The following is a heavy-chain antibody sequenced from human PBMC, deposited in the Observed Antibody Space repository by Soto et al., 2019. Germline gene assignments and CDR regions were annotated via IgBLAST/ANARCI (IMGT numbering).Heavy chain of an antibody. CDR2: ISAYNGDT. D-gene: IGHD6-6*01. J-gene: IGHJ3*02. CDR3: ATDGRQFVPNSDNFDI. Sequence: GASVKVSCKASGYTFRNYGINWVRQAPGQGLEWMGWISAYNGDTNYAQKFQGRVTMATDTPTSTAYMELRSLKSDDTAVYYCATDGRQFVPNSDNFDIWAQRTTVTVS. CDR1: GYTFRNYG. V-gene: IGHV1-18*01.